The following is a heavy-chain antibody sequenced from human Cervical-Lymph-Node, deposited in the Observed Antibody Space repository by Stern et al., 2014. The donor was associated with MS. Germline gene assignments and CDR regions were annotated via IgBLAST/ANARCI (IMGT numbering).Heavy chain of an antibody. CDR2: IIPILIIT. CDR1: GGTFSSSA. V-gene: IGHV1-69*09. D-gene: IGHD4-17*01. CDR3: ATLGVTTGDFDP. Sequence: QVQLVESWSEVMKPGSSVWVSSKVSGGTFSSSAIRWVRQTPGHGLEWFGSIIPILIITNYAQNFQGRVTITADKSTSTAYMELSSLRSEDTAVYYCATLGVTTGDFDPWGQGTLVTVSS. J-gene: IGHJ5*02.